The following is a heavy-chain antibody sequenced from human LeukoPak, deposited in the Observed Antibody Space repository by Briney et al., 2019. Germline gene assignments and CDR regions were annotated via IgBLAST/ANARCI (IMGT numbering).Heavy chain of an antibody. CDR1: GFTFSSYG. CDR2: IWYDGTNK. D-gene: IGHD6-13*01. Sequence: GGSLRLSCAASGFTFSSYGMHWVRQAPGKGLEWVAVIWYDGTNKYYADSVKGRFTVSRDNSKNTLYLQMNSLRVEDTAVYYCATTDYSSSWSPCQHWGQGTLVTVSS. CDR3: ATTDYSSSWSPCQH. V-gene: IGHV3-33*01. J-gene: IGHJ1*01.